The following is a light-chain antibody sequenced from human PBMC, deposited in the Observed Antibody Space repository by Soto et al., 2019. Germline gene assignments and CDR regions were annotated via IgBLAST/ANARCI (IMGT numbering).Light chain of an antibody. CDR2: VAS. V-gene: IGKV3-15*01. CDR1: QSVNSN. J-gene: IGKJ1*01. CDR3: QQYKNFWT. Sequence: EIVMTQSPATLSVSPGDRATLSCRASQSVNSNLAWYQQKPGQAPRLVIYVASAMATGIPARFSGSGSGTEFTLTISSLQSEDFAVYYCQQYKNFWTFGQGTKVEIK.